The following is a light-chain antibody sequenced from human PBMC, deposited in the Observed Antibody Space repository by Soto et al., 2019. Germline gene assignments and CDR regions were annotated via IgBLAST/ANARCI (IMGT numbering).Light chain of an antibody. CDR1: QSVSNSY. CDR3: QQYCSSPRT. J-gene: IGKJ2*01. Sequence: EIVLTQSPGPLSLSPGERATLSCRASQSVSNSYLAWYQQKPGQAPRLLIYGASSRATGIPDRFSGSGSGTDFTLTISRLEPEDVAVYYCQQYCSSPRTFGQGTKLEIK. CDR2: GAS. V-gene: IGKV3-20*01.